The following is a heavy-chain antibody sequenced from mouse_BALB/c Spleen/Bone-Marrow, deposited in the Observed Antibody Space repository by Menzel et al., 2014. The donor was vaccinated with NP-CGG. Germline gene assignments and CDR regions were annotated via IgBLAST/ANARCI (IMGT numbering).Heavy chain of an antibody. CDR3: ARGRNYYGSSYYFDY. V-gene: IGHV1-87*01. CDR1: GYTFTSYW. J-gene: IGHJ2*01. D-gene: IGHD1-1*01. CDR2: IYPGDGDT. Sequence: QVQLQQSGAELARPGASVKLSCKASGYTFTSYWMQWVKQGPGQGLEWIGAIYPGDGDTRYTQKFKGKATLTADKSSSTAYMQLSSLASEDSAVYYCARGRNYYGSSYYFDYWGQGTTLTVSS.